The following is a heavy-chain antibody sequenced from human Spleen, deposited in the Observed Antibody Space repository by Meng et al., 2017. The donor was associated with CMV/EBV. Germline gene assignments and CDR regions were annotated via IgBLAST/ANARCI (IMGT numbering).Heavy chain of an antibody. D-gene: IGHD4-23*01. CDR3: ARMPVPVGYYYYGMDV. J-gene: IGHJ6*02. CDR2: INSDGSST. CDR1: GFTFSSYW. Sequence: GESLKISCAASGFTFSSYWMHWVRQAPGKGLVWVSRINSDGSSTSYADSVKGRFTISRDNAKNTLCLQMNSLRAEDTAVYYCARMPVPVGYYYYGMDVWGQGTTVTVSS. V-gene: IGHV3-74*01.